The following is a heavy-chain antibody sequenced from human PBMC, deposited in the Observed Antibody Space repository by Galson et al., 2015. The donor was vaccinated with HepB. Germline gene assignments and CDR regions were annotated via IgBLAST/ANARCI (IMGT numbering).Heavy chain of an antibody. CDR3: ARDRVDCSSTSCYPSLIDY. J-gene: IGHJ4*02. V-gene: IGHV1-18*04. CDR1: GYTFTSYG. CDR2: ISAYNGNT. D-gene: IGHD2-2*01. Sequence: SVKVSCKASGYTFTSYGISWVRQAPGQGLEWMGWISAYNGNTNYAQKLQGRVTMTTDTSTSTAYMELRSLRSDDTAVYYCARDRVDCSSTSCYPSLIDYWGQGTLVTVSS.